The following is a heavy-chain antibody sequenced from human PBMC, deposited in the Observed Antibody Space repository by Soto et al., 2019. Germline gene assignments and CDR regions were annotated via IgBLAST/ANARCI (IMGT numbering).Heavy chain of an antibody. CDR3: ARDLVYYDRKQGPYYYYGMDV. CDR1: GYSISSGYY. D-gene: IGHD3-22*01. J-gene: IGHJ6*02. CDR2: IYHSGST. V-gene: IGHV4-38-2*02. Sequence: PSETLSLTCAVSGYSISSGYYWGWIRQPPGKGLEWIGSIYHSGSTYYNPSLKSRVTISVDTSKNQFSLKLSSVTAADTAVYYCARDLVYYDRKQGPYYYYGMDVWGQGTTVTVSS.